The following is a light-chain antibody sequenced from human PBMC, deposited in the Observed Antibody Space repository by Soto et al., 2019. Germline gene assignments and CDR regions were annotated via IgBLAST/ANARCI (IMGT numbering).Light chain of an antibody. CDR1: QSISSW. CDR2: DAS. Sequence: DIQMTQSPSTLSASVGDRVTITCRASQSISSWLAWYQQKPGKAPKVLIYDASSLESGVPSRFSGSGSGTEFTLTISSLQPDDFATYYGQQYNSYPWTFGQGTKVEIK. V-gene: IGKV1-5*01. CDR3: QQYNSYPWT. J-gene: IGKJ1*01.